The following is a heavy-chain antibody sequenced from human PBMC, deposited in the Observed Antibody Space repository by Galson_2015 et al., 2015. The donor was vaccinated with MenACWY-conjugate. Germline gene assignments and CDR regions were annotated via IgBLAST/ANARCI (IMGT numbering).Heavy chain of an antibody. Sequence: SLRLSCAASGFTVSSTYMSWVGQAAGKGLEWVSVIYSGGSTYYADSVKGRFTISRDNSKNTLYLQMNSLRAEDTAVYFCARSYSGSAPLDSWGLGTLVTVSS. CDR1: GFTVSSTY. CDR3: ARSYSGSAPLDS. CDR2: IYSGGST. J-gene: IGHJ4*02. V-gene: IGHV3-53*01. D-gene: IGHD1-26*01.